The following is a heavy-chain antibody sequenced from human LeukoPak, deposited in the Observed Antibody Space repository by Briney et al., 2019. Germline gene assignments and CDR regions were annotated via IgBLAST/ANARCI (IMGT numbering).Heavy chain of an antibody. CDR2: IKNEHYGGTA. V-gene: IGHV3-15*07. CDR1: GFSFIPVW. Sequence: GGSLRLSCVGSGFSFIPVWLNWVRQTPGKGLEWVGRIKNEHYGGTADYNEAIKGRFTISRDDSKNTLYLQMNSLKTEDTAVYFCTKCYYDSSGWYGTGDYFDYWGQGTLVTVSS. CDR3: TKCYYDSSGWYGTGDYFDY. D-gene: IGHD3-22*01. J-gene: IGHJ4*02.